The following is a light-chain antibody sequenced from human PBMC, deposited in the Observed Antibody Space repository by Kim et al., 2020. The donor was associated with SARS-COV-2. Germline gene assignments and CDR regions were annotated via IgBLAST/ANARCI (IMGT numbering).Light chain of an antibody. CDR1: QSVSS. CDR3: QQFGTSSWT. V-gene: IGKV3-20*01. Sequence: SLSPGESATPSCRASQSVSSLAWYQFKPGQAPRLLIYGTSSRSTGIPVRFSGSGSGTDFTLTISRLESEDFAVYYCQQFGTSSWTFGQGTKVDIK. CDR2: GTS. J-gene: IGKJ1*01.